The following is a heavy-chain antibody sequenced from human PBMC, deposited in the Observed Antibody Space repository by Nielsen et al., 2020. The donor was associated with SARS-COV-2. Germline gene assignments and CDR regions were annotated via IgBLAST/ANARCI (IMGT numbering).Heavy chain of an antibody. CDR3: ARAPITMIVVVNAFDI. Sequence: SETLSLTCTVSGGSISSYYWSWIRQPAGKGLEWIGRIYTSGSTNYNPSLKSRVTISVDTSKNQFSLKLSSVTVADTAVYYCARAPITMIVVVNAFDIWGQGTMVTVSS. D-gene: IGHD3-22*01. V-gene: IGHV4-4*07. CDR1: GGSISSYY. CDR2: IYTSGST. J-gene: IGHJ3*02.